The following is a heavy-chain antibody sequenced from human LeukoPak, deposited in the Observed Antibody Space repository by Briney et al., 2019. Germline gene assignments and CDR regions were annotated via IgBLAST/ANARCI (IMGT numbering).Heavy chain of an antibody. CDR2: ISSSSSYI. CDR1: GFTFGSYS. V-gene: IGHV3-21*01. CDR3: AREAYDSSGVDY. Sequence: GGSLRLSCAASGFTFGSYSMNWVRQAPGKGLEWVSSISSSSSYIYYADSVKGRFTISRDNAKNSLYLQMNSLRAEDTAVYYCAREAYDSSGVDYWGQGTLVTVSS. J-gene: IGHJ4*02. D-gene: IGHD3-22*01.